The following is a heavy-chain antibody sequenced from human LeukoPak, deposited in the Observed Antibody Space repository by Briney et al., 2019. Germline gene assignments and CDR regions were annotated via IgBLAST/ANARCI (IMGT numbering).Heavy chain of an antibody. CDR3: TTDLQEGYCSGGSCYPAWFDP. D-gene: IGHD2-15*01. V-gene: IGHV3-15*01. CDR1: GFTFSNAW. J-gene: IGHJ5*02. CDR2: IKSKTDGGTT. Sequence: GGALRLSCAASGFTFSNAWMSWVRQAPGKGLEWVGRIKSKTDGGTTDYAAPVKGRFTISRDDSKNTLYLQMNSLKTEDTAVYYCTTDLQEGYCSGGSCYPAWFDPWGQGTLVTVSS.